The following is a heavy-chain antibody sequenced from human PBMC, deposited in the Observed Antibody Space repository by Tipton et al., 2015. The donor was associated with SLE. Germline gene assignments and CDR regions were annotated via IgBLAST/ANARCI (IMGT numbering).Heavy chain of an antibody. D-gene: IGHD6-13*01. CDR3: ARDGGGIAAAGFDY. J-gene: IGHJ4*02. Sequence: TLSLTCTVSGGSISSYYWSWIRQPPGKGLEWIGYIYYSGSTNYNPSLKSRVTISVDTSKNQFSLKLSSVTAADTAVYYCARDGGGIAAAGFDYWGQGTLVTASS. CDR1: GGSISSYY. V-gene: IGHV4-59*01. CDR2: IYYSGST.